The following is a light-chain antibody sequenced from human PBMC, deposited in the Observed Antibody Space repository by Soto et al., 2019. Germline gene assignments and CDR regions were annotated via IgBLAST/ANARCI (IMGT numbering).Light chain of an antibody. Sequence: EIVLTQSPGTLSLSPGERATLSCRASQSVSSSYLAWYQQKPGQAPRLLIYGASSRATGIPDRFSGSGSGTDFTLTISRLEPEDFAVYYCQQYGSSPPLTF. V-gene: IGKV3-20*01. CDR3: QQYGSSPPLT. J-gene: IGKJ4*02. CDR1: QSVSSSY. CDR2: GAS.